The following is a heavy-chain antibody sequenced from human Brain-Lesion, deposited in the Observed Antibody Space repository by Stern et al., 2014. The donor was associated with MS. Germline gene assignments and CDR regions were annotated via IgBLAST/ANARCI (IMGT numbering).Heavy chain of an antibody. V-gene: IGHV4-39*02. D-gene: IGHD2-15*01. CDR2: IYYSGNH. CDR1: GGSVSSTSYA. CDR3: AGEEDIRYCSGGSCTGNWFDP. Sequence: QMQLVQSGPGLVKPSETLSLTCTVAGGSVSSTSYAWAWIRQPPGKGLEWIGTIYYSGNHYYSPSLKSRLTISLDTSKNHISPPLRSVTAADTAVYYCAGEEDIRYCSGGSCTGNWFDPWGQGTLVTVSS. J-gene: IGHJ5*02.